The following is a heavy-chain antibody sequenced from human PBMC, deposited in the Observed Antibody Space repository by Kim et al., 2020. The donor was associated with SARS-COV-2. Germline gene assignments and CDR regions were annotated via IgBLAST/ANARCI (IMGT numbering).Heavy chain of an antibody. V-gene: IGHV3-64*01. Sequence: ANSVKGRFTISRDNSKNTLYLQMGSLRAEDMAVYYCARGGNHVDYGSGMYWGQGTLVTVSS. D-gene: IGHD3-10*01. CDR3: ARGGNHVDYGSGMY. J-gene: IGHJ4*02.